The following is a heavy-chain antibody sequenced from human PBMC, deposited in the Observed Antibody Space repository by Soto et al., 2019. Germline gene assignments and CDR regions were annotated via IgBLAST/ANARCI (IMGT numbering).Heavy chain of an antibody. J-gene: IGHJ3*02. V-gene: IGHV1-58*02. CDR3: AAVPTRGGAFDI. D-gene: IGHD1-1*01. Sequence: GASVKVSCKASGFTFTSSAMQWVRQARGQRLEWIGWIIVGSGNTNYAQKFQERVTITRDMSTSTAYMELSSLRSEDTAVYYCAAVPTRGGAFDIWGQGTMVTVSS. CDR1: GFTFTSSA. CDR2: IIVGSGNT.